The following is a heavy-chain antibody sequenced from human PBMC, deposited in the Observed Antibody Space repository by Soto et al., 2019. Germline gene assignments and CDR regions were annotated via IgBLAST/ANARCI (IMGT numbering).Heavy chain of an antibody. CDR3: AKDPEEVPAAMLGYNWLDP. CDR1: GFSFSSYG. V-gene: IGHV3-30*18. J-gene: IGHJ5*02. Sequence: PGGSLRHSCAASGFSFSSYGMHWVRQAPGKGMEWVAVISYDGSNKYYADSVKGRFTISRDNSKNTLYLQMNSLRAEDTAVYYCAKDPEEVPAAMLGYNWLDPWGQGT. CDR2: ISYDGSNK. D-gene: IGHD2-2*01.